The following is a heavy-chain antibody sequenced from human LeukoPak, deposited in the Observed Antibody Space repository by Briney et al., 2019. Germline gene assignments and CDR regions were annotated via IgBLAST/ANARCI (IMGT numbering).Heavy chain of an antibody. Sequence: PGGSLRLSCAASGFSFSSYAMGWVRQAPGKGLEWVSTINESGGRTYYADSVKGRFTMSRDNSKNTLYLQMNSLRAEDTAVYYCAKEGRPNSGGGYYDYWGQGTLVTVSS. D-gene: IGHD3-22*01. CDR2: INESGGRT. CDR1: GFSFSSYA. CDR3: AKEGRPNSGGGYYDY. V-gene: IGHV3-23*01. J-gene: IGHJ4*02.